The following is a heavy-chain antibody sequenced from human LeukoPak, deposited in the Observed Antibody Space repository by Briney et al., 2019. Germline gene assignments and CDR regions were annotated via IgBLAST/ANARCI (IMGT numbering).Heavy chain of an antibody. Sequence: ASVKVSCKASGYTFTSYDINWVRQATGQGLEWMGWINTNTGNPTYAQGFTGRFVFSLDTSVSTAYLQISSLKAEDTAVYYCARAWLPYTHNYFDYWGQGTLVTVSS. CDR3: ARAWLPYTHNYFDY. CDR2: INTNTGNP. D-gene: IGHD5-12*01. V-gene: IGHV7-4-1*02. CDR1: GYTFTSYD. J-gene: IGHJ4*02.